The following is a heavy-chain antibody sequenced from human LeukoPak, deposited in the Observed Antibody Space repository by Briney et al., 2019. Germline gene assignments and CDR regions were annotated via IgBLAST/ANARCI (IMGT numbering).Heavy chain of an antibody. V-gene: IGHV4-39*01. CDR2: IYYTGST. D-gene: IGHD3-3*01. CDR3: ARHSRSESDRFDY. CDR1: GGSISSSDYY. J-gene: IGHJ4*02. Sequence: SETLSLTCTVSGGSISSSDYYWGWIRQSPGKGLEWIGTIYYTGSTYYNPSLKSRVTISIDTSKSQFSLILKSVTAADTAVYYCARHSRSESDRFDYWGQGTLVTVSS.